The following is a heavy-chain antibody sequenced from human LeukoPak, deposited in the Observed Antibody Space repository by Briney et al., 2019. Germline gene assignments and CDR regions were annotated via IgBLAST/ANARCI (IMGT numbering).Heavy chain of an antibody. Sequence: ASVKVSCKASGYTFTGYYMHWVRQAPGRGLEWMGWINPNSGGTNYAQKFQGRVTMTRDTSISTAYMELSRLRSDDTAVYYCALCSSTSYCLGYWGQGTLVTVSS. CDR1: GYTFTGYY. J-gene: IGHJ4*02. CDR3: ALCSSTSYCLGY. V-gene: IGHV1-2*02. CDR2: INPNSGGT. D-gene: IGHD2-2*01.